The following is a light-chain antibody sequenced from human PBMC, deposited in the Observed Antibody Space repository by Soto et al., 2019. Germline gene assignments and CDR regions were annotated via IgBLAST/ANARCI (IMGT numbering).Light chain of an antibody. CDR3: QKYNSAPLT. CDR2: ATS. Sequence: DVQMTQSPSSLSAFVGDRVTITCLASQGIAPYLAWFQQKPGKVPKHLIYATSTLQSGVPSRFSGSGSGTDFTHTINSLQPEDVGAYYCQKYNSAPLTFGGGTKVDIK. V-gene: IGKV1-27*01. CDR1: QGIAPY. J-gene: IGKJ4*01.